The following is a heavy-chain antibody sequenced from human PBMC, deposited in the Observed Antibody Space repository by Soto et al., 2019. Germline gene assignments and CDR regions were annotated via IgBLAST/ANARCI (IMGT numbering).Heavy chain of an antibody. CDR1: GFMFSSYA. CDR3: AKDGSGGDHYYFDN. D-gene: IGHD2-21*02. Sequence: EVQLLESGGGLVRPGGSLRLSCAVSGFMFSSYAMTWVRQAPGMGLEWVSSISGRGGSTYYSDSVRGRFTISRDNSKKMLYLEMNSLKGDDTAVYYCAKDGSGGDHYYFDNWGQGTLVTVSS. V-gene: IGHV3-23*01. CDR2: ISGRGGST. J-gene: IGHJ4*02.